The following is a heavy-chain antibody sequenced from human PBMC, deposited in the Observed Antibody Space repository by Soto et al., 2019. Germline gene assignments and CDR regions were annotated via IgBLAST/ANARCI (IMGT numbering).Heavy chain of an antibody. CDR2: IYYSGST. CDR3: ARDRKDSYGPYYYYYYMDV. D-gene: IGHD5-18*01. Sequence: SETLSLTCTVSGGSISSGGYYWSWIRQHPGKGLEWIGYIYYSGSTYYNPSLKSRVTISVDTSKNQFSLKLSSVTAADTAVYYCARDRKDSYGPYYYYYYMDVWGKGTTVTVPS. J-gene: IGHJ6*03. CDR1: GGSISSGGYY. V-gene: IGHV4-31*03.